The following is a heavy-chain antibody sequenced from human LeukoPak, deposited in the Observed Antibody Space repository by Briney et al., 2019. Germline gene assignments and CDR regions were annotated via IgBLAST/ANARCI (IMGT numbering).Heavy chain of an antibody. CDR1: EFTFSSYA. CDR3: ARDRSSGWYLTPGFDP. CDR2: VSNDGGDK. V-gene: IGHV3-30*03. D-gene: IGHD6-19*01. J-gene: IGHJ5*02. Sequence: GGSLRLSCAASEFTFSSYAMHWVRQAPGKGLEWVALVSNDGGDKYYVDSVKGRFTISRDNAKNSLYLQINSLRAEDTAVYYCARDRSSGWYLTPGFDPWGQGTLVTVSS.